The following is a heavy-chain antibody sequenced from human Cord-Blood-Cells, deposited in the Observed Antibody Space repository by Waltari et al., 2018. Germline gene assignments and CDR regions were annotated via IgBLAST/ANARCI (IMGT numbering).Heavy chain of an antibody. D-gene: IGHD3-9*01. J-gene: IGHJ4*02. CDR2: IYSGGST. CDR1: GFTVSSNY. Sequence: EVQLVESGGGLIQPGGSLRLSCAASGFTVSSNYMSWVRQAPGKGLEGVSVIYSGGSTYYADSVKGRFTISRDNSKNTLYLQMNSLRAEDTAVYYCARGGGEGMTGYYFDYWGQGTLVTVSS. V-gene: IGHV3-53*01. CDR3: ARGGGEGMTGYYFDY.